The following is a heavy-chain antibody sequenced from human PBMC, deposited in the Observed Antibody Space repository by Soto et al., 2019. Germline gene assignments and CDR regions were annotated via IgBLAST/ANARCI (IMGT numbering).Heavy chain of an antibody. Sequence: ASETLSLTCTVSGGSISSGGYYWSWIRQHPGKGLEWIGYIYYSGSTYYNPSLKSRVTISVDTSKNQFSLKLSSVTAADTAVYYCARTTDYGDYVRDFDYWGQGTLVTVS. CDR3: ARTTDYGDYVRDFDY. CDR1: GGSISSGGYY. J-gene: IGHJ4*01. CDR2: IYYSGST. V-gene: IGHV4-31*03. D-gene: IGHD4-17*01.